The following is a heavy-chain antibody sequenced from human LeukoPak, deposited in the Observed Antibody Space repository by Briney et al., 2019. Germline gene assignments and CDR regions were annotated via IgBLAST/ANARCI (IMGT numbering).Heavy chain of an antibody. Sequence: PSETLSLTFTVSGGYISSYYWTWIRQPPGKGLQWIGYIDYSGTTNYNPSLKSRVTISVDTSNNQFSLKLSSVTAADTAVYYCAREPKTYYYGSGSYSKYFDYWGQGTLVTVSS. D-gene: IGHD3-10*01. CDR1: GGYISSYY. V-gene: IGHV4-59*01. CDR3: AREPKTYYYGSGSYSKYFDY. J-gene: IGHJ4*02. CDR2: IDYSGTT.